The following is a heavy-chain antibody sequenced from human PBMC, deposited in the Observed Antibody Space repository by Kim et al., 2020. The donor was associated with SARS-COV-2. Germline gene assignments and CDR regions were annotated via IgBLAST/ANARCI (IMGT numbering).Heavy chain of an antibody. D-gene: IGHD3-22*01. CDR3: ARGGIYYDSSGYYDKHDY. V-gene: IGHV3-11*06. Sequence: KGRFTISRDNAKNSLYLQMNSLRAEDTAVYYCARGGIYYDSSGYYDKHDYWGQGTLVTVSS. J-gene: IGHJ4*02.